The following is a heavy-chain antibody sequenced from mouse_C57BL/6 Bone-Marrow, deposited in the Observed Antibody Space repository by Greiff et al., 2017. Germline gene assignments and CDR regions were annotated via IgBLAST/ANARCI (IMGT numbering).Heavy chain of an antibody. CDR3: ASSLCFPFAY. J-gene: IGHJ3*01. CDR2: IRNKANGYTT. Sequence: EVNVVESGGGLVQPGGSLSLSCAASGFTFTDYDMSWVRQPPGKGLEWLGVIRNKANGYTTEYSLSVKGRFTISRDNSQSILYLQMHALRAEDSATYYCASSLCFPFAYWGQGTLVTVSA. V-gene: IGHV7-3*01. D-gene: IGHD2-3*01. CDR1: GFTFTDYD.